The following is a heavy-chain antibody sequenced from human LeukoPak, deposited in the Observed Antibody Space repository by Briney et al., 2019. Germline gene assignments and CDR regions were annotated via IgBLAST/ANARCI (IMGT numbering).Heavy chain of an antibody. V-gene: IGHV4-59*01. CDR3: ARVGVLRYFDWLPYAFDI. Sequence: SETLSLTCTVSGGSISSYYWSWIRQPPGKGLEWIGYIYYSGSTNYNPSLKSRVTISVGTSKNQFSLKLSSVTAADTAVYYCARVGVLRYFDWLPYAFDIWGQGTMVTVSS. CDR1: GGSISSYY. J-gene: IGHJ3*02. D-gene: IGHD3-9*01. CDR2: IYYSGST.